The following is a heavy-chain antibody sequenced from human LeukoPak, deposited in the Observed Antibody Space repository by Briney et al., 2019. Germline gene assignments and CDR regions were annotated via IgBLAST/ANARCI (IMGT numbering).Heavy chain of an antibody. CDR2: ISGSGGST. V-gene: IGHV3-23*01. Sequence: GSLRLSCAASGFTFSSYAMSWVRQAPGEGLEWVSAISGSGGSTYYADSVKGRFTISRDNSKNTLYLQMNSLRAEDTAVCYCAKAEDTRYFDWLKDAFDIWGQGTMVTVSS. CDR3: AKAEDTRYFDWLKDAFDI. CDR1: GFTFSSYA. J-gene: IGHJ3*02. D-gene: IGHD3-9*01.